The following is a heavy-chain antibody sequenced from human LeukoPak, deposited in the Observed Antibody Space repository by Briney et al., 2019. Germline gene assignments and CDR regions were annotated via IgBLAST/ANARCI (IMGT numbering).Heavy chain of an antibody. CDR3: ARAFRARYFDL. V-gene: IGHV4-39*01. Sequence: SETPSLTCTVSGGSITTSSYYWGWIRQPPGKGLEWIGIIYYSGSTYYNPSLKGRVTISVDTSKNQFSLKLSSVTAADTAVYYCARAFRARYFDLWGRGTLVTVSS. CDR2: IYYSGST. CDR1: GGSITTSSYY. J-gene: IGHJ2*01. D-gene: IGHD2/OR15-2a*01.